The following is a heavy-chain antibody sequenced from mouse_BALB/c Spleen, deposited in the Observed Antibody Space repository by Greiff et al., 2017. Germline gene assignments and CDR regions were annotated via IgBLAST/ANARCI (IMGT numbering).Heavy chain of an antibody. CDR2: FYPGDGST. D-gene: IGHD1-3*01. Sequence: QVQLTESGPELVKPGALVTLSCKASGYTFTSYDINWVNPRPVQGLQWIGWFYPGDGSTTYNEKFKGKATLTADKSSSTAYMQLSSLTSENSAVYFCARDKGDYWGQGTTLTVSS. CDR3: ARDKGDY. CDR1: GYTFTSYD. J-gene: IGHJ2*01. V-gene: IGHV1S56*01.